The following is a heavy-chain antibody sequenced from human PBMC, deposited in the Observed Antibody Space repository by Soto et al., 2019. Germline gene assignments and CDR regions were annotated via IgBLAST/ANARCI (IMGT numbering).Heavy chain of an antibody. V-gene: IGHV4-39*01. CDR3: ARRDSGTPLHWFDP. J-gene: IGHJ5*02. CDR1: GGSISSTNYF. D-gene: IGHD1-26*01. CDR2: IYYSGST. Sequence: QLQLQESGPGLVKPSETLSLTCSVSGGSISSTNYFWDWIRQPPGRGLEWIGSIYYSGSTDYNPSLQSRVTMSLDTSKQQSSLTLTSMTAADTAVYYCARRDSGTPLHWFDPWGQGTLVSVPS.